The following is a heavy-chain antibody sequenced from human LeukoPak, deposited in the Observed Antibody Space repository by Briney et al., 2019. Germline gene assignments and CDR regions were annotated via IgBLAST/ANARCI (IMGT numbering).Heavy chain of an antibody. CDR2: IFYSGST. D-gene: IGHD1-26*01. CDR1: GDSIGSTNYY. Sequence: PSETLSLTCTVSGDSIGSTNYYWGWIRQPPGKGLEWIGSIFYSGSTYYNSSLKSRVIISVDTSKNQLSLKLTSVTAADTAVYYCAKEVVGPWGQGTLVTVSS. V-gene: IGHV4-39*07. CDR3: AKEVVGP. J-gene: IGHJ5*02.